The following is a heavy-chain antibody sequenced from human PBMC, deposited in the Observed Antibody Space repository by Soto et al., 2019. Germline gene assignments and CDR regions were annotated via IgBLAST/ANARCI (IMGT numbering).Heavy chain of an antibody. CDR1: GFTLISYS. D-gene: IGHD6-19*01. CDR3: ARHSSGWYGGAFDI. J-gene: IGHJ3*02. V-gene: IGHV3-48*01. Sequence: PGGSLRLSCAASGFTLISYSMNWVRQAPWKGLEWVSYISSSSSTIYYADSVKDRFTISRDNAKNSLYLQMNSLRAEDTAVYYCARHSSGWYGGAFDIWGQGTMV. CDR2: ISSSSSTI.